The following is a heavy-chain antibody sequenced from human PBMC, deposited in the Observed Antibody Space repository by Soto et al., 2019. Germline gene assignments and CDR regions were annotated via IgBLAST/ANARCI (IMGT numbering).Heavy chain of an antibody. J-gene: IGHJ6*02. Sequence: SETLSLTCTVSGGSISSSSYYWGWIRQPPGKGLEWIGSIYYSGSTYYNPSLKSRVTISVDTSKNQFSLKLSSVTAADTAVYYCARRGVPAANYYYGMDVWGQGTTVTVSS. CDR1: GGSISSSSYY. V-gene: IGHV4-39*01. CDR2: IYYSGST. D-gene: IGHD2-2*01. CDR3: ARRGVPAANYYYGMDV.